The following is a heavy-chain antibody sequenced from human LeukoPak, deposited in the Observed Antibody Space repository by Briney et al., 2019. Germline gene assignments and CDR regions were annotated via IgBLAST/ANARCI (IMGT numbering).Heavy chain of an antibody. CDR3: ARLEAVAGILDY. Sequence: SETLSLTCTVSGGSISSSSYYWGWIRQPPGKGLEWIGSIYYSGSTYYNPSLKSRVTISVDTSKNQFSLKLSSVTAADTAVYYCARLEAVAGILDYWSQGTLVTVSS. V-gene: IGHV4-39*01. CDR1: GGSISSSSYY. J-gene: IGHJ4*02. CDR2: IYYSGST. D-gene: IGHD6-19*01.